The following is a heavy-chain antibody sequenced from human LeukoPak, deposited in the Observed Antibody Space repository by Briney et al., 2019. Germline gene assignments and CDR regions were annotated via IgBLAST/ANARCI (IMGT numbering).Heavy chain of an antibody. V-gene: IGHV1-69*06. J-gene: IGHJ4*02. D-gene: IGHD4-17*01. CDR2: IIPLLDAA. Sequence: SVKVSCKVSGGSNYAISWVRLVSGQGLEWLGGIIPLLDAANSAQKFQGRVAFTADKLTRTAYMELSSLRSEDTAVYYCARGDYDDSGDFRTLEYWGQGTLVTVSS. CDR1: GGSNYA. CDR3: ARGDYDDSGDFRTLEY.